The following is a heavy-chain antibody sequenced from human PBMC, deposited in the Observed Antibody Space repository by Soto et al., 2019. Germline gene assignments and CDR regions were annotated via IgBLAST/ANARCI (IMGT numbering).Heavy chain of an antibody. J-gene: IGHJ6*03. D-gene: IGHD2-15*01. CDR2: INPNSGGT. Sequence: QVQLVQSGAEVKKPGASVKVSCKASGYTFTGYYMHWVRQAPGQGLEWMGWINPNSGGTNYAQKFQGWVTMTRDPSISTAYMELSRMRSDDTAVYYCARGPGYCSGGSCYSSGQYYMDVWGKGTTVTVSS. CDR1: GYTFTGYY. V-gene: IGHV1-2*04. CDR3: ARGPGYCSGGSCYSSGQYYMDV.